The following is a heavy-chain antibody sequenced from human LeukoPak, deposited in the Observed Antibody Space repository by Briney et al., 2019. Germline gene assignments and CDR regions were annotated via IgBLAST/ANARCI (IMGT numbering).Heavy chain of an antibody. CDR3: AREVYYVGSGYYHPGGFDY. CDR2: IRQDGDET. J-gene: IGHJ4*02. Sequence: GGSLRLSCAASGFPFSSYWMGWVRQAPGKGLESVASIRQDGDETYYVDALKGRFTISRDNAKNLLDLQMNSLRAEDTAVYYCAREVYYVGSGYYHPGGFDYWGQGTLVTVSS. D-gene: IGHD3-22*01. V-gene: IGHV3-7*01. CDR1: GFPFSSYW.